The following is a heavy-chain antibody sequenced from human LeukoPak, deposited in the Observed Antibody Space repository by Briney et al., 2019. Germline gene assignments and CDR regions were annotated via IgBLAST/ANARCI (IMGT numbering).Heavy chain of an antibody. CDR3: ARVGKYSGSYGDYFDY. V-gene: IGHV3-64*01. Sequence: TGGSLRLSCAASGFTFSSYAMHWVRQAPGKGLEYVSAISSNGGSTYYANSVKGRSTISRDNSKNTLYLQMGSLRAEDMAVYYCARVGKYSGSYGDYFDYWGQGTLVTVSS. CDR2: ISSNGGST. CDR1: GFTFSSYA. J-gene: IGHJ4*02. D-gene: IGHD1-26*01.